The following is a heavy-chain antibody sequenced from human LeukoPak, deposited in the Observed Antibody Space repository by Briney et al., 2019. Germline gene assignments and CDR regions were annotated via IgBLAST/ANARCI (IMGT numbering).Heavy chain of an antibody. CDR1: GYTFTGYY. Sequence: ASVKVSCKASGYTFTGYYMHWVRQAPGQGLEWMGWINPNSGGTNYAQKFQGRVTMTRDTSISTAYMELSRLRSDDTAVYYCAREGIDILTGYYLGVGYWGQGTLVTVSS. J-gene: IGHJ4*02. D-gene: IGHD3-9*01. CDR2: INPNSGGT. V-gene: IGHV1-2*02. CDR3: AREGIDILTGYYLGVGY.